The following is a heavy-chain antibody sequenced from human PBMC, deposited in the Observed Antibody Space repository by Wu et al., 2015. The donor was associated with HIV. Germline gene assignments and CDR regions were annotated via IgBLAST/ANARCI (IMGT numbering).Heavy chain of an antibody. CDR3: VKARGSGAYHFFYLDV. V-gene: IGHV1-18*01. J-gene: IGHJ6*03. Sequence: QLGQPGVEVQKPGAALKVSCKASGYAFSRHGISWVRQAPGQGLEWVGWISAGNGDTTYAQKFQGRVTLTRDISATTVFLEFGSLHSDDRAVYYCVKARGSGAYHFFYLDVWGEGTSVSVSS. CDR2: ISAGNGDT. CDR1: GYAFSRHG. D-gene: IGHD3-10*01.